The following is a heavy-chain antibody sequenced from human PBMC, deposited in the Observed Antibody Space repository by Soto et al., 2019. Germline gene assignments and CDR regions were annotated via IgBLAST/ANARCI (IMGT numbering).Heavy chain of an antibody. D-gene: IGHD3-16*01. CDR1: GGSISSYY. J-gene: IGHJ4*02. Sequence: SSETLSLTCTVSGGSISSYYWSWIRQHPGKGLEWIGYIYYSGSTNYNPSLESRVIVSVDKSKNQFSLKLTSVTAADTAVYYCARVSTQGLDYWGQGTLVTVSS. V-gene: IGHV4-59*01. CDR2: IYYSGST. CDR3: ARVSTQGLDY.